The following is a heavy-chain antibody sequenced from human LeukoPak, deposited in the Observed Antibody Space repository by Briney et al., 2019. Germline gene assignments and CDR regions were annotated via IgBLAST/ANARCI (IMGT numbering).Heavy chain of an antibody. Sequence: PGGSLRLPCTASGFSFSVYAMSWVRQAPGKGLEWVSGISGSGSSTYYADSMKGRFTISRDNSKNTLYLQANSLRSEDTAVYYCAKDNGRYEFDYWGQGTLVTVSS. D-gene: IGHD1-26*01. J-gene: IGHJ4*02. CDR1: GFSFSVYA. CDR2: ISGSGSST. CDR3: AKDNGRYEFDY. V-gene: IGHV3-23*01.